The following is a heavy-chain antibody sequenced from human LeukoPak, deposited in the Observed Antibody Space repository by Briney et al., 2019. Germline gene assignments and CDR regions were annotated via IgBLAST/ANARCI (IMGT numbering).Heavy chain of an antibody. Sequence: GGSLGLSCAASGFTFSSYGMRWVRQAPGKGLEWVAAISYDGTNKYYVDSVKGRFTISRDNSKNTLYLQMNRPGPEDTAVYYCAKDRFSYASGNTDYWGQGTLVTVSS. CDR3: AKDRFSYASGNTDY. CDR1: GFTFSSYG. CDR2: ISYDGTNK. J-gene: IGHJ4*02. D-gene: IGHD3-10*01. V-gene: IGHV3-30*18.